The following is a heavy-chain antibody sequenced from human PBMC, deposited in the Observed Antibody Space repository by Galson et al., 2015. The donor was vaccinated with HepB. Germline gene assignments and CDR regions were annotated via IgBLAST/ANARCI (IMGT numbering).Heavy chain of an antibody. CDR3: ARGALTMVRGVTTTEYYFDY. J-gene: IGHJ4*02. Sequence: SVKVSCKASGYTFTSYAMNWVRQAPGQGLEWMGWINPNTGNPTYAQDFTGRFVFSLDTSVSTAYLQISSLKAEDTAVYHCARGALTMVRGVTTTEYYFDYWGQGTLVTVSS. V-gene: IGHV7-4-1*02. CDR2: INPNTGNP. CDR1: GYTFTSYA. D-gene: IGHD3-10*01.